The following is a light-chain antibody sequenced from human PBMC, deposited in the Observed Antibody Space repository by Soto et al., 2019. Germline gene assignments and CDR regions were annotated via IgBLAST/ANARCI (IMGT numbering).Light chain of an antibody. CDR3: QQYGNSPLLT. CDR2: GAS. V-gene: IGKV3-20*01. Sequence: MGVKQSPATLSVSTGERATLSCRASQSVSSSYLAWYQQKPGQAPRLLIYGASSRATGIPDRFSGSGSGTDFTLTISRLEPEDFAVYYCQQYGNSPLLTFGGGTNVDIK. J-gene: IGKJ4*01. CDR1: QSVSSSY.